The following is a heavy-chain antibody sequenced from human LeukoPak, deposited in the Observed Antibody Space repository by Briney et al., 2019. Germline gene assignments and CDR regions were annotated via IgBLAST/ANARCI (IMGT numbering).Heavy chain of an antibody. CDR3: AAYCSGGSCQRGFDY. V-gene: IGHV4-39*07. D-gene: IGHD2-15*01. J-gene: IGHJ4*02. CDR1: GGSISNSSYY. Sequence: SETLSLTCIVSGGSISNSSYYWSWIRQPPGKGLEWIGEINHSGSTNYNPSLKSRVTISVDTSKNQFSLKLSSVTAADTAVYYCAAYCSGGSCQRGFDYWGQGTLVTVSS. CDR2: INHSGST.